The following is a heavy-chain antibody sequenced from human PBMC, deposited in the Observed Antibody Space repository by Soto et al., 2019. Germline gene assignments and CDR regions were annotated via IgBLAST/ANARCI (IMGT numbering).Heavy chain of an antibody. D-gene: IGHD2-2*01. CDR1: GFTFSSYS. V-gene: IGHV3-21*01. Sequence: EVQLVESGGGLVKPGGSLRLSCAASGFTFSSYSMNWVRQAPGKGLEWVSSISSSSSYIYYADSVKGRFTISRDNAKNSLYLRMNSLRAEDTAVYYCASGLYCSSTSCYLDPWGQGTLVTVSS. J-gene: IGHJ5*02. CDR3: ASGLYCSSTSCYLDP. CDR2: ISSSSSYI.